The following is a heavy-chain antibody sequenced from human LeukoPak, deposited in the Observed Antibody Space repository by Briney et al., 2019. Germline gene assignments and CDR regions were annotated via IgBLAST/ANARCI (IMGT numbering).Heavy chain of an antibody. D-gene: IGHD6-13*01. J-gene: IGHJ4*02. CDR1: GFTFSSYS. CDR3: ARDQQQLGEGFDY. CDR2: ISSSSSYI. V-gene: IGHV3-21*01. Sequence: PGGSLRLSCAASGFTFSSYSMNWVRQAPGKGLEWVSSISSSSSYIYYADSVKGRFTISRDNAKNSLYLQMNSLRAEDTAVYYCARDQQQLGEGFDYWGQGTLVTVSS.